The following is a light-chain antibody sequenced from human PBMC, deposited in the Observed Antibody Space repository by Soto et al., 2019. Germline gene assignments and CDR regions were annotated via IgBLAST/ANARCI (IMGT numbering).Light chain of an antibody. V-gene: IGKV4-1*01. Sequence: DIVMTQSPDSLAVSLGERATINCKSSQSVLYSSNNKNYLAWYQQKPGQPPKLLIYWASTRESGVPDRFSGSGSGTDFTLTISSLQADDVAVFYCQQYYSTLPTFGQGTNLEIK. CDR3: QQYYSTLPT. CDR1: QSVLYSSNNKNY. CDR2: WAS. J-gene: IGKJ2*01.